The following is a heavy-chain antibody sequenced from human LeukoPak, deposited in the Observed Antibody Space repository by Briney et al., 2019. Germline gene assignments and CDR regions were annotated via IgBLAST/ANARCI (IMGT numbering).Heavy chain of an antibody. CDR1: GGSFSGYY. Sequence: PSETLSLTCAVYGGSFSGYYWSWIRQPPGKGLEWIGEINHSGSTNYNPSLKSRVTISVDTSKNQFSLKLSSVTAADTAVYYCANPRYDSSGYYYVDWGQGTLVTVSS. CDR2: INHSGST. J-gene: IGHJ4*02. V-gene: IGHV4-34*01. CDR3: ANPRYDSSGYYYVD. D-gene: IGHD3-22*01.